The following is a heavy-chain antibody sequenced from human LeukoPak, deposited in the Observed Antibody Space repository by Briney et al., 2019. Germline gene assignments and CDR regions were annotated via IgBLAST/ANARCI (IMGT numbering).Heavy chain of an antibody. Sequence: GGSLRLSCAASGFNIDDYYMSWIRQAPGKGLQWVSHISLSGGIIHYADSVRGRFTVSRDNAKNSLYLQMNSLRVEDTAVYYCSKDREHSRGLGAFDIWGQGTMVTVSS. J-gene: IGHJ3*02. CDR3: SKDREHSRGLGAFDI. CDR1: GFNIDDYY. D-gene: IGHD6-19*01. V-gene: IGHV3-11*01. CDR2: ISLSGGII.